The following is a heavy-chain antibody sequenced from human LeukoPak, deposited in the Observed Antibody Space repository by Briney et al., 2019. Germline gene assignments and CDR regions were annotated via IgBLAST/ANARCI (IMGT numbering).Heavy chain of an antibody. V-gene: IGHV3-30*02. CDR3: ASSPGRVHYYMDV. J-gene: IGHJ6*03. CDR2: IRYDGSNK. Sequence: GGSLRLSCAASGFTFSSYGMHWVRQAPGKGLEWVAFIRYDGSNKYYADSVKGRFTISRDNSKNSLYLQMNSLRAEDTAVYYCASSPGRVHYYMDVWGKGTTVTVSS. CDR1: GFTFSSYG.